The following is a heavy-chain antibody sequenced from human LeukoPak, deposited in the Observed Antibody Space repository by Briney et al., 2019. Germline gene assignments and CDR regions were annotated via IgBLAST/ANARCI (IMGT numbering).Heavy chain of an antibody. Sequence: GGSLRLSCAASGFTFNDYAMHWVRQAPGKGLEWVSLISWDGGSTYYADSVKGRFTISRDNSKNSLYLQMNSLRAENTALYYCAKDSRSSCCYTPLFDYWGQGTLVTVSS. J-gene: IGHJ4*02. D-gene: IGHD2-2*02. V-gene: IGHV3-43D*04. CDR1: GFTFNDYA. CDR3: AKDSRSSCCYTPLFDY. CDR2: ISWDGGST.